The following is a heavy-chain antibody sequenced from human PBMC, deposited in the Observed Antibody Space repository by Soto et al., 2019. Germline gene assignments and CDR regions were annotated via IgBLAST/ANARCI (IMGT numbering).Heavy chain of an antibody. D-gene: IGHD2-15*01. CDR1: GFTFSIYS. CDR3: ARAPDLVVVVPPTPTSPYYLYDMDV. J-gene: IGHJ6*02. CDR2: ISGGSSDI. Sequence: EVQLVESGGGLVKPGGSLRLSCAASGFTFSIYSMNWVRQAPGKGLEWVSSISGGSSDIYYADSVKGRFTISRDNAKNPLFLPRNSLSADDSAVYYCARAPDLVVVVPPTPTSPYYLYDMDVWGQGTAVTVSS. V-gene: IGHV3-21*01.